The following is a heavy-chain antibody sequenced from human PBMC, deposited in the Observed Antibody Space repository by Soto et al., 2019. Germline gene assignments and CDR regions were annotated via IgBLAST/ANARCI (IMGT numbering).Heavy chain of an antibody. D-gene: IGHD3-16*01. CDR1: GGSIINYY. J-gene: IGHJ5*02. CDR3: ASGGNWFDP. CDR2: MYYNGNI. V-gene: IGHV4-59*01. Sequence: PSETLSLTCNVSGGSIINYYWTWVRQSPEKGLEWIGYMYYNGNINYNPSLKSRVTISIDTSKNQFSLTLKSVTAADTAVYYCASGGNWFDPWGQGVLVTV.